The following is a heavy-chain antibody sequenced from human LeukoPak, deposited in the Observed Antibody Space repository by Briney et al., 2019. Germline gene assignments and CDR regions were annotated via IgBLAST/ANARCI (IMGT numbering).Heavy chain of an antibody. V-gene: IGHV1-8*03. Sequence: GSVKVSCKASGYTFTSYDINWVRQATGQGLEWMGWMNPNSGNTGYAQKFQGRVTITRNTSISTAYMELSSLRSEDTAVYYCARSDTAMVEKFDPWGQGTLVTVSS. CDR1: GYTFTSYD. CDR3: ARSDTAMVEKFDP. CDR2: MNPNSGNT. J-gene: IGHJ5*02. D-gene: IGHD5-18*01.